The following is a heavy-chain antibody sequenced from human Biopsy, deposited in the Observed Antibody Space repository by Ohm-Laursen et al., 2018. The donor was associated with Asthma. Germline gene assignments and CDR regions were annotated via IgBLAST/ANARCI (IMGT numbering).Heavy chain of an antibody. Sequence: SVKVSCKASGYSFTDYHLHWGRQAPGQGLEWMGRITPTSGGTTYAQKFQGRVTMTRDPSISTAYMELSRLTSDDTAVYYCARVQKSPGDRWFDPWGQGTLVTVSS. D-gene: IGHD7-27*01. J-gene: IGHJ5*02. CDR3: ARVQKSPGDRWFDP. V-gene: IGHV1-2*06. CDR1: GYSFTDYH. CDR2: ITPTSGGT.